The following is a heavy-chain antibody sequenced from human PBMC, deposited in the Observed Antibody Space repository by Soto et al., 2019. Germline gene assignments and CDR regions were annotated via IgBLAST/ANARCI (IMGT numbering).Heavy chain of an antibody. J-gene: IGHJ4*02. Sequence: EVQLLESGGGLVQPGGSLRLCCAASGFTFSSYAMSWVRQAPGKGLEWVSAITGSGGGTYYADSVKGRFTISRDNSKNTLYLQMNSLRAEDTAVFYCAKGGITVADYYFDYWGQGTLVTVSS. CDR3: AKGGITVADYYFDY. D-gene: IGHD6-19*01. V-gene: IGHV3-23*01. CDR1: GFTFSSYA. CDR2: ITGSGGGT.